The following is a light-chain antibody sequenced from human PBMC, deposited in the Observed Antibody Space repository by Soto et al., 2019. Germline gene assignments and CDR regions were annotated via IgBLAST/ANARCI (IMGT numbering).Light chain of an antibody. Sequence: DIVMTQSPDSLAVSLGERATINCKSSQSPLYSGDKKNYLAWYQQKLGQPPNLLVYWASTRESGVPARFSGGGSGTDFTLTISSLEDEDVAVYYCQQYYDTPATFGQGTRLEIK. V-gene: IGKV4-1*01. CDR3: QQYYDTPAT. J-gene: IGKJ5*01. CDR1: QSPLYSGDKKNY. CDR2: WAS.